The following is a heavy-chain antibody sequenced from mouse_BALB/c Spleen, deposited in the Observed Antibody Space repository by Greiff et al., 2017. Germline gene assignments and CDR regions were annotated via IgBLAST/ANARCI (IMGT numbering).Heavy chain of an antibody. CDR2: INPYNDGT. CDR3: ARGGLRGAMDY. Sequence: EVKLQQSGPELVKPGASVKMSCKASGYTFTSYVMHWVKQKPGQGLEWIGYINPYNDGTKYNEKFKGKATLTSDKSSSTAYMELSSLTSEDSAVYYCARGGLRGAMDYWGQGTSVTVSS. D-gene: IGHD2-4*01. V-gene: IGHV1-14*01. J-gene: IGHJ4*01. CDR1: GYTFTSYV.